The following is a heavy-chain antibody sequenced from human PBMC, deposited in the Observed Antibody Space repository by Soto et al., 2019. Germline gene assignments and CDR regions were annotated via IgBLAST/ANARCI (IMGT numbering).Heavy chain of an antibody. D-gene: IGHD6-6*01. CDR3: ARPKAARPQQIYYHYYGMDV. J-gene: IGHJ6*02. Sequence: PSETLSLTCTVSGGSISSSSYYWGWIRQPPGKGLEWIGSIYYSGSTYYNPSLKSRVTISVDTSKNQFSLKLSSVTAADTAVYYCARPKAARPQQIYYHYYGMDVWGQGTTVTVSS. CDR2: IYYSGST. V-gene: IGHV4-39*01. CDR1: GGSISSSSYY.